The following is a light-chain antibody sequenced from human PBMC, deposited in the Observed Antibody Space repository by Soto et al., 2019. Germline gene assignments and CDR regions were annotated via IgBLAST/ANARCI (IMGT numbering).Light chain of an antibody. CDR2: KAS. J-gene: IGKJ1*01. CDR1: QDVRTW. CDR3: QQYHSSWT. V-gene: IGKV1-5*03. Sequence: IQMTQSPSTLSASVGDSVTITCRASQDVRTWLAWFHQKPGKAPKLLIYKASTLESGVQSRFSGSGSGTEFTLTINALQPDDVVTYYCQQYHSSWTFGLGTKVEIK.